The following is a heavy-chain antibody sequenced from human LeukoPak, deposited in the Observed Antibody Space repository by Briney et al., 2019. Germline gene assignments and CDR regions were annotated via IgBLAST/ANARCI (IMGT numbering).Heavy chain of an antibody. J-gene: IGHJ4*02. Sequence: GGSLRLSCAASGFTFSSFSMNWVRQAPGKGLEWVSSISVSSSSLYYADSVKGRFTISRDNAKNSLYLQMNSLRAEDTAVYYCARDGGYWGQGTLVTVSS. CDR1: GFTFSSFS. CDR2: ISVSSSSL. CDR3: ARDGGY. D-gene: IGHD3-10*01. V-gene: IGHV3-21*01.